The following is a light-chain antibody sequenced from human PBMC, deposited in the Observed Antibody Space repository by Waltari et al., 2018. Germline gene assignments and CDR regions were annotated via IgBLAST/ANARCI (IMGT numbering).Light chain of an antibody. CDR3: QQSYSTSWT. CDR1: QNIGSF. J-gene: IGKJ1*01. CDR2: VAS. V-gene: IGKV1-39*01. Sequence: IQMTQSPPSLSASVGDRVTITCRAGQNIGSFLNWYQQRPGKAPNLLIFVASSLQSGVPSRFSGGGSGTDFTLTISSLQPEDFATYYCQQSYSTSWTFGQGTKVEIK.